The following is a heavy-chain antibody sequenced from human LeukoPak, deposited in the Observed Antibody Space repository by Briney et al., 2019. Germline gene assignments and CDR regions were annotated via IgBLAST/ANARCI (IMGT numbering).Heavy chain of an antibody. D-gene: IGHD5-12*01. CDR1: GLTFDDYA. J-gene: IGHJ4*02. V-gene: IGHV3-9*03. CDR2: ISWNSGSI. CDR3: AKDGGYSGYDHFDY. Sequence: GGSLRLSCAASGLTFDDYAMHWVRQAPGKGLEWVSGISWNSGSIGYADSVKGRFTISRDNAKNSLYLQMNSLRAEDMALYYCAKDGGYSGYDHFDYWGQGTLVTVSS.